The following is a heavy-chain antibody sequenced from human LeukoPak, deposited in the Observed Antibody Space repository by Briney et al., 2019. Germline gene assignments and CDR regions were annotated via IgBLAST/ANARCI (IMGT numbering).Heavy chain of an antibody. CDR2: IYPRDSVT. CDR3: ARRSAGYGIDY. J-gene: IGHJ4*02. V-gene: IGHV5-51*01. D-gene: IGHD2-15*01. Sequence: GESLKISCKGSGYNFTNYWIGWVRQMPGKGLEWMGIIYPRDSVTRYSPSFQGQVTISADKSISTAYLQWSSLKASDSAMYYCARRSAGYGIDYWGQGTLVTVSS. CDR1: GYNFTNYW.